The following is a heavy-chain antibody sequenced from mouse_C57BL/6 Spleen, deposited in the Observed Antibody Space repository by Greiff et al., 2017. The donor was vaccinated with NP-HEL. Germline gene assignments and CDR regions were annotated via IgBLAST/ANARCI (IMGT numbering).Heavy chain of an antibody. CDR3: ARWGLGPWFAY. CDR2: IDPSDSYT. CDR1: GYTFTSYW. D-gene: IGHD4-1*01. Sequence: VQLQQSGAELVMPGASVKLSCKASGYTFTSYWMHWVKQRPGQGLEWIGEIDPSDSYTNYNQKFKGKSTLTVDKSSSTAYMQLSSLTSEDSAVYYCARWGLGPWFAYWGQGTLVTVSA. J-gene: IGHJ3*01. V-gene: IGHV1-69*01.